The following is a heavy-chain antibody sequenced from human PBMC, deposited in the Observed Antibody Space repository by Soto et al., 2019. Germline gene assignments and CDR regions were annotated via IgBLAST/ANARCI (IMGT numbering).Heavy chain of an antibody. D-gene: IGHD3-22*01. V-gene: IGHV3-30-3*01. CDR2: ISYDGSNK. CDR1: GFTFSSYA. Sequence: QVQLVESGGGVVQPGRSLRLSCAASGFTFSSYAMHWVRQAPGKGLEWVAVISYDGSNKYYADAVKGRFTISRDNSKNPLYLQMNSLRAEDTAVYYCATEIIYDSSGYYHPDAFAIWGQGTMVTVSS. CDR3: ATEIIYDSSGYYHPDAFAI. J-gene: IGHJ3*02.